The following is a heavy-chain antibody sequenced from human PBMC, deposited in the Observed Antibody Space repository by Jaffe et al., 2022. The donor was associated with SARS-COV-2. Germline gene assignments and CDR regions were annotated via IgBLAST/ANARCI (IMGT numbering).Heavy chain of an antibody. V-gene: IGHV4-34*01. CDR1: GGSFSTYY. CDR2: INHSGST. D-gene: IGHD5-18*01. J-gene: IGHJ5*02. CDR3: ARLVPRYFDP. Sequence: QVQLQQWGAGLLKPSETLSLTCAVYGGSFSTYYWSWIRQPPGKGLEWIGEINHSGSTNYNPSLKSRVTISVDTSKNQFSLKLSSVTAADTAVYYCARLVPRYFDPWGQGTLVTVSS.